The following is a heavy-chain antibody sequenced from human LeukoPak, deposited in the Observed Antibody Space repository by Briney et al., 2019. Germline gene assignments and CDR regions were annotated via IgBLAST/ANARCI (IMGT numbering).Heavy chain of an antibody. Sequence: PGGSLRLSCVASGFSFSTYSMNWVRQAPGKGLEWVSSVTGSGTTKYYADSVKGRFVISRVNAKNSLYLQMNSLRAEDTAVYFCARERQLVSDYWGPGTLVTVSS. CDR2: VTGSGTTK. CDR3: ARERQLVSDY. CDR1: GFSFSTYS. V-gene: IGHV3-21*06. D-gene: IGHD6-6*01. J-gene: IGHJ4*01.